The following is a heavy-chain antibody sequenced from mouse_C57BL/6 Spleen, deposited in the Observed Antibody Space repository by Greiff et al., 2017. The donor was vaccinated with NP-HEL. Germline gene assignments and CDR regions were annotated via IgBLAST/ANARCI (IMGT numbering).Heavy chain of an antibody. V-gene: IGHV7-3*01. CDR2: IRNKANGYTT. CDR1: GFTFTDYY. CDR3: ARRDYGSREYFDV. Sequence: EVKLVESGGGLVQPGGSLSLSCAASGFTFTDYYMSWVRQPPGKALEWLGFIRNKANGYTTEYSASVKGQFTISRDKSQSILYLQMNALRAEDSATYYCARRDYGSREYFDVWGTGTTVTVSS. D-gene: IGHD1-1*01. J-gene: IGHJ1*03.